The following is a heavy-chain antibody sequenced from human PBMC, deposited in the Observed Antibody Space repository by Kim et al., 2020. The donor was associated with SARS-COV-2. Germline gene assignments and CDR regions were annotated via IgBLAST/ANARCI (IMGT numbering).Heavy chain of an antibody. J-gene: IGHJ3*02. CDR2: IYYSGST. Sequence: SETLSLTCTVSGGSISSSSYYWGWIRQPPGKGLEWIGSIYYSGSTYYNPSLKSRVTISVDTSKNQFSLKLSSVTAADTAVYYCASTISYDIAAAGPQRWGLVGEDAFDIWGQGTMVTVSS. D-gene: IGHD6-13*01. CDR3: ASTISYDIAAAGPQRWGLVGEDAFDI. V-gene: IGHV4-39*07. CDR1: GGSISSSSYY.